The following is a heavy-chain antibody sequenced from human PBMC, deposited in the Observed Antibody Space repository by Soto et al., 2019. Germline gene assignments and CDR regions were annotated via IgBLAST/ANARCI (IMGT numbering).Heavy chain of an antibody. Sequence: QVQLVQSGVEVREPGASVKVSCKAVRYIFTNYGVSWVRQAHGQGLEWMGWITTYNGNTEYAQKFQGRVTMTTDASTSTAYMELGSLRSDDTAIYYCARALTGYGMDVWGQGTTVTVSS. CDR3: ARALTGYGMDV. CDR1: RYIFTNYG. J-gene: IGHJ6*02. V-gene: IGHV1-18*01. CDR2: ITTYNGNT.